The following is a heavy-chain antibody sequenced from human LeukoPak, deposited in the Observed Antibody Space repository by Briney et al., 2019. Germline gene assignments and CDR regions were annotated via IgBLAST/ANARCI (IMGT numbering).Heavy chain of an antibody. CDR1: GYTFTDYY. D-gene: IGHD3-22*01. V-gene: IGHV1-69-2*01. Sequence: ASVKVSCKVSGYTFTDYYMHWVQQAPGKGLEWMGLVDPEDGETIYAEKFQGRVTITADTSTNTAYMELSSLRSEDTAVYYCATDFNYDSSGYMGYWGQGPLVTVPS. J-gene: IGHJ4*02. CDR3: ATDFNYDSSGYMGY. CDR2: VDPEDGET.